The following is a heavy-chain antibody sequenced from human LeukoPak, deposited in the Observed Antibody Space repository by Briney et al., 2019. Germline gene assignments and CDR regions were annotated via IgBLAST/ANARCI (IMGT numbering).Heavy chain of an antibody. CDR3: AKVGSGWSSDY. V-gene: IGHV3-23*01. J-gene: IGHJ4*02. D-gene: IGHD6-19*01. CDR2: ITSTGGGA. Sequence: GGSLRLSCAASGFTFSSYAMSWVRQAPGKGLEWVSVITSTGGGAYYADSVKGRFTISRENSKNTLYLQMNSLRADDTAVYYCAKVGSGWSSDYWGQGTLVTVSS. CDR1: GFTFSSYA.